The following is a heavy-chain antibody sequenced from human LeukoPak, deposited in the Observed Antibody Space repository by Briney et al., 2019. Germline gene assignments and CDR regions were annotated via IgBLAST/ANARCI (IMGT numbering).Heavy chain of an antibody. V-gene: IGHV4-39*01. CDR3: ARHGRSSSWYTGYYGMDV. D-gene: IGHD6-13*01. J-gene: IGHJ6*02. CDR2: IYYSGST. Sequence: SETLSLTCTVSGGSISSSSYYWGWIRQPPGKGLEWIGSIYYSGSTYYNPSLKSRVTISVDTSKNQFSLKLSSVTAADTAVYYCARHGRSSSWYTGYYGMDVWGQGTTVTVSS. CDR1: GGSISSSSYY.